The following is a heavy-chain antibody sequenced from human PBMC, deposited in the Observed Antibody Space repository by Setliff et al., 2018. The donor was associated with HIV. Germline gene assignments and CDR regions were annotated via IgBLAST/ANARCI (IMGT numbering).Heavy chain of an antibody. CDR2: INHDRTT. J-gene: IGHJ6*03. CDR1: GGSLTGYF. D-gene: IGHD3-3*01. Sequence: ETLSLTCAVYGGSLTGYFWTWIRQSPGKGLEWVGEINHDRTTNYNPSLKSRVTISVDTSKNQFSLTLNSVTAADTAVYYCARGSRQLTIFGVVFKTNYYFMDVWGKGTAVTVSS. V-gene: IGHV4-34*01. CDR3: ARGSRQLTIFGVVFKTNYYFMDV.